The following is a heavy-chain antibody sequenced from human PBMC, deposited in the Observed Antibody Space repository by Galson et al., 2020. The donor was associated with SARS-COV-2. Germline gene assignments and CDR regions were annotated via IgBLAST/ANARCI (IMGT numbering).Heavy chain of an antibody. Sequence: ETSETLSLTCTVSGGSISSGGYYWSWIRQHPGKGLEWIGYIYYSGSTYYNPSLKSRLTISVDTSKTQFSLKLSSVTAADTALYFCARGAERSSGLFCRFDYWCQGTLVTVSS. CDR1: GGSISSGGYY. D-gene: IGHD3-22*01. CDR2: IYYSGST. V-gene: IGHV4-31*03. J-gene: IGHJ4*02. CDR3: ARGAERSSGLFCRFDY.